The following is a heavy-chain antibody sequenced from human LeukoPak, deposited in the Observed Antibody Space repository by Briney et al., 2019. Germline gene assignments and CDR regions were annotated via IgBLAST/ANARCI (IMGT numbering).Heavy chain of an antibody. CDR3: ARDEAGATAY. D-gene: IGHD1-26*01. V-gene: IGHV3-21*01. Sequence: ETLSLTCAVYGGSFNGYHWSWIRQPPGKGLEWVSSISSSSSYIYYADSVKGRFTISRDNAKNSLYLQMNSLRAEDTAVYYCARDEAGATAYWGQGTLVTVSS. CDR1: GGSFNGYH. CDR2: ISSSSSYI. J-gene: IGHJ4*02.